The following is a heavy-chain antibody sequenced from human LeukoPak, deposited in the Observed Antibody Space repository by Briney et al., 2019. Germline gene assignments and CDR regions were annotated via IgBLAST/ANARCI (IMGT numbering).Heavy chain of an antibody. V-gene: IGHV3-7*01. CDR2: IKQDGSEK. Sequence: GGSLRLSCAASGFTFSSYWMSWVRQAPGKGLEWVANIKQDGSEKYYVDSVKGRFTISRDNAKNPLYLQMNSLRAEDTAVYYCARDWGDIVVVPAADAFDIWGQGTMVTVSS. D-gene: IGHD2-2*01. CDR3: ARDWGDIVVVPAADAFDI. CDR1: GFTFSSYW. J-gene: IGHJ3*02.